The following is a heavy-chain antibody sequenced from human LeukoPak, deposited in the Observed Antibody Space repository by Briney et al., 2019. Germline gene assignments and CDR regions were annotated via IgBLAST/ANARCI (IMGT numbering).Heavy chain of an antibody. V-gene: IGHV3-33*01. CDR3: ARGAPGGYYFDY. CDR1: GFTFSSYG. CDR2: IWYDGSNK. Sequence: GGSLRLSSAASGFTFSSYGMHWVRQAPGKGLEWVAVIWYDGSNKYYADSVKGRFTISRDNSKNTLYLQMNSLRAEDTAVYYCARGAPGGYYFDYWGQGTLVTVSS. J-gene: IGHJ4*02.